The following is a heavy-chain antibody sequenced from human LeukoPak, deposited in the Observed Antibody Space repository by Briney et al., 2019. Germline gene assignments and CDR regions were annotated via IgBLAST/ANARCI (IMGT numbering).Heavy chain of an antibody. CDR3: ARAGFYASVNQYYYYYYMDV. V-gene: IGHV4-59*01. J-gene: IGHJ6*03. D-gene: IGHD2/OR15-2a*01. CDR1: GGSIGSYY. CDR2: IHYSGST. Sequence: ETLSLTCTVSGGSIGSYYWSWVRQPPGKGLEWIGYIHYSGSTNYNPSLKSRVTTSIDTSKNQFSLKVTSVTAADAAVYYCARAGFYASVNQYYYYYYMDVWGTGTTVTVSS.